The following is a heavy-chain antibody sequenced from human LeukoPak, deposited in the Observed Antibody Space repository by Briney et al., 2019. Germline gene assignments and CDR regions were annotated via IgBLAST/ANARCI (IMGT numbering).Heavy chain of an antibody. CDR2: IYPGDSDT. V-gene: IGHV5-51*01. Sequence: GESLKISCKGSGYRFTDYWIGWVRQMPGKGLEWMGIIYPGDSDTRYSPSFQGQVTISVDKSVSTAYMQWSSLKASDTAMYYCARRAGYSSSWYHFDHWGKGTLVTVSS. CDR1: GYRFTDYW. D-gene: IGHD6-13*01. CDR3: ARRAGYSSSWYHFDH. J-gene: IGHJ4*02.